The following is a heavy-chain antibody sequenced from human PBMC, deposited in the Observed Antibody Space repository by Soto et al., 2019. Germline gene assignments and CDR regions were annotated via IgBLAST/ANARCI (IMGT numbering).Heavy chain of an antibody. V-gene: IGHV4-39*01. CDR3: ARRLGGSSNIDF. J-gene: IGHJ4*02. CDR1: GGSISTTNSY. D-gene: IGHD2-15*01. CDR2: IYYTGST. Sequence: SETLSLTCTVSGGSISTTNSYWVWIRQPPGKGLDWIGNIYYTGSTYYNPSLKSRVTIFEDTSKNQFSLKLTSVTAADTAVYYCARRLGGSSNIDFWGQGTLVTVSS.